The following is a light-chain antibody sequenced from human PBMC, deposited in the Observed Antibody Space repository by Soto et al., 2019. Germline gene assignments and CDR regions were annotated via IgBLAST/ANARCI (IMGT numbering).Light chain of an antibody. J-gene: IGKJ1*01. CDR3: QQSYSTLPT. Sequence: DIQMTQSPSSLSASVGDRVTITCRASQSISSYLNWYQQKPGKAPKLLIYAASSLQSGVPSRFSGSGSGTDFTLTISSLQPEDFATYYCQQSYSTLPTCGQGTKVDIK. CDR1: QSISSY. CDR2: AAS. V-gene: IGKV1-39*01.